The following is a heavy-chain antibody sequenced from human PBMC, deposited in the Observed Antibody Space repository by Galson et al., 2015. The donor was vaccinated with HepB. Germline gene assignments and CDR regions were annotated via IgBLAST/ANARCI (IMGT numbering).Heavy chain of an antibody. V-gene: IGHV1-69*10. CDR2: IIPILGIA. Sequence: SVKVSCKASGGTFSSYAISWVRQAPGQGLEWMGGIIPILGIANYAQKFQGRVTITADKSTSTAYMELSSLRSEDTAVYYCASNHIVVVPAANNYYYYMDVWGKGTTVTVSS. J-gene: IGHJ6*03. D-gene: IGHD2-2*01. CDR3: ASNHIVVVPAANNYYYYMDV. CDR1: GGTFSSYA.